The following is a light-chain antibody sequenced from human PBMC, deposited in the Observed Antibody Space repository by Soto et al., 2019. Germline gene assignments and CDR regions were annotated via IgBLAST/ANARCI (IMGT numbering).Light chain of an antibody. Sequence: QSVLTQPASVSGSPGQSITIACTGTSSDVGGYNYVSWYHHHPGKAPTLMIDEVSNRPSGVSNRFSGSKSDNTASLTISGLQAEDEADYYCSSYTGLSTWVFGGGTKLTVL. CDR2: EVS. CDR1: SSDVGGYNY. CDR3: SSYTGLSTWV. J-gene: IGLJ3*02. V-gene: IGLV2-14*01.